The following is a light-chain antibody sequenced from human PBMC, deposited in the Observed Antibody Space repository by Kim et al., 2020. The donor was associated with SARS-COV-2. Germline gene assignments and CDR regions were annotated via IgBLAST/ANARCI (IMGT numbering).Light chain of an antibody. CDR2: DVN. CDR3: SSYTSSSAPL. CDR1: TRDVTGYVY. V-gene: IGLV2-14*04. J-gene: IGLJ3*02. Sequence: GQSITISCAGTTRDVTGYVYVSWYQQHPGKAPKLIIYDVNNLPSGVSSRFSGSQSGNTASLTISGLQAEDEADYYCSSYTSSSAPLFGGGTQLTVL.